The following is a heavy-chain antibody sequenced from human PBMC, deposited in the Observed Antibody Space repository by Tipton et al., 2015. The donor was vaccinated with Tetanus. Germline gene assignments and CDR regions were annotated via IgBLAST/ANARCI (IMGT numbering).Heavy chain of an antibody. CDR1: GDSISSSEYY. Sequence: LRLSCTVSGDSISSSEYYWGWIRQPPGEGLEWIASVYYDGGAYTNPSLKSRIAISIDTSGSQFSLKVHSVTAADTAFYYCTRHVVEAVPRWFDPWGQGTLVTVSS. D-gene: IGHD2-2*01. CDR3: TRHVVEAVPRWFDP. CDR2: VYYDGGA. J-gene: IGHJ5*02. V-gene: IGHV4-39*01.